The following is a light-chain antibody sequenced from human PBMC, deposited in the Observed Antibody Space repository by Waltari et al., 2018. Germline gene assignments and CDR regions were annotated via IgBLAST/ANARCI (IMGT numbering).Light chain of an antibody. J-gene: IGLJ1*01. V-gene: IGLV1-40*01. CDR3: QSYDSGLSGYV. Sequence: QSVLTQPPSVSGAPGQRVTISCTGSSPNIGADYDIHWYQQLPGTAPKLLIYGNLDRPSRVPDRCACSKAGTSAALAITGLQAEDETDYYCQSYDSGLSGYVFGTGTKVTVL. CDR1: SPNIGADYD. CDR2: GNL.